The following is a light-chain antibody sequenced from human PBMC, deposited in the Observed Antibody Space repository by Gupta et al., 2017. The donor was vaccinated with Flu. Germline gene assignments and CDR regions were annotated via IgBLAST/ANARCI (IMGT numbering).Light chain of an antibody. CDR3: QQDDISPFT. J-gene: IGKJ4*01. CDR2: GTS. V-gene: IGKV3-20*01. CDR1: QSVRSTY. Sequence: ETVLTQSPGTLSLSPGERATLSCRASQSVRSTYFAWYQHKPGQAPRLLIYGTSTRATGIPDRFSGGGSGTDFILTISRLEPEDSAVYYCQQDDISPFTFGRGTKVEI.